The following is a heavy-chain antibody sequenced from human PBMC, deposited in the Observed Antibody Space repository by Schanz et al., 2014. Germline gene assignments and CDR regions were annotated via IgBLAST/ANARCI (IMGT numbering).Heavy chain of an antibody. V-gene: IGHV3-23*04. CDR2: ISGSGGST. D-gene: IGHD3-10*01. Sequence: VQLVESGGGVVQPGRSLRLSCAASGFTLSSYGMHWVRQAPGKGLEWVSAISGSGGSTYYADSVKGRFTISRDNSKNSLYLQMNSLRAEDTAVYHCVSSGSYSSYAFWGQGTLVTVSS. CDR1: GFTLSSYG. J-gene: IGHJ4*02. CDR3: VSSGSYSSYAF.